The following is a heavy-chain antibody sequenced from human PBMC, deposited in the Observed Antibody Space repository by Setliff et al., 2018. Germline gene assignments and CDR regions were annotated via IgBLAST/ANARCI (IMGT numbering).Heavy chain of an antibody. CDR2: IYYSGTA. J-gene: IGHJ4*02. Sequence: SETLSLTCTVSGGSISSSSYQWGWVRQTPGKGLEWIGSIYYSGTAYYNPSLKSRVTISVGTSKNQFSLQVTSVTATDTAVYYCARHEFVGGYYGSVTYRHFDYWGPGTLVTVSS. CDR1: GGSISSSSYQ. CDR3: ARHEFVGGYYGSVTYRHFDY. D-gene: IGHD3-10*01. V-gene: IGHV4-39*01.